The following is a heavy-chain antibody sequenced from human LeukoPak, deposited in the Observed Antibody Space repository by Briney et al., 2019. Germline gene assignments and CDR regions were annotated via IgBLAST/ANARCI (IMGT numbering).Heavy chain of an antibody. CDR3: ARGKRWLQPYPFDY. J-gene: IGHJ4*02. V-gene: IGHV4-39*07. Sequence: SETLSLTCTVSGGSISSSSYYWGWIRQPPGKGLEWIGSIYYSGSTYYNPSLKSRVTISVDTSKNQFSLKLSSVTAADTAVYYCARGKRWLQPYPFDYWGQGTLVTVSS. CDR2: IYYSGST. CDR1: GGSISSSSYY. D-gene: IGHD5-24*01.